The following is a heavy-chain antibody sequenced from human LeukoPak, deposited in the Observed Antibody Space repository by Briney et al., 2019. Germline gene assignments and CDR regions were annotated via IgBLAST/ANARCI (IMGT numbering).Heavy chain of an antibody. CDR1: GGSISSGGYY. CDR2: IYYSGST. CDR3: ARDSGYDSSGLRHYYFDY. D-gene: IGHD3-22*01. J-gene: IGHJ4*02. Sequence: SETLSLTCTVSGGSISSGGYYWSWIRQHPGKGLEWIGYIYYSGSTYYNPSLKSRVTISVDTSKNQFSLKLSSVTAADTAVYYCARDSGYDSSGLRHYYFDYWGQGTLVTVSS. V-gene: IGHV4-31*03.